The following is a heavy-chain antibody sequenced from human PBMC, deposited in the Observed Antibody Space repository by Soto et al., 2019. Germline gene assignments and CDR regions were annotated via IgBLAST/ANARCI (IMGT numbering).Heavy chain of an antibody. J-gene: IGHJ2*01. V-gene: IGHV3-7*03. D-gene: IGHD1-26*01. CDR3: AGGPPSWEPRPYWYFDL. Sequence: GGSLRLSCVASEFTFSRHWMSWVRQAPGKGLEWVANIKQDGSEQAYVDSLKGRFTISRDNAKNSLYLQMNNLRGEDTAVYYCAGGPPSWEPRPYWYFDLWGRGTLVTVYS. CDR2: IKQDGSEQ. CDR1: EFTFSRHW.